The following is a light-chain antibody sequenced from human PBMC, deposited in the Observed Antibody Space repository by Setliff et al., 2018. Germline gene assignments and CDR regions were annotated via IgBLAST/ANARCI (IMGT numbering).Light chain of an antibody. CDR1: SSNIGSKT. J-gene: IGLJ1*01. V-gene: IGLV1-44*01. CDR2: QNS. CDR3: SSYTSLSTRV. Sequence: QSVLTQPPSASGTPGQRVTISCSGSSSNIGSKTVNWYQQLPGTAPKLLMFQNSQRPSGVPDRFSGSKSGTSASLAISGLQAEDEADYYCSSYTSLSTRVFGTGTKVTVL.